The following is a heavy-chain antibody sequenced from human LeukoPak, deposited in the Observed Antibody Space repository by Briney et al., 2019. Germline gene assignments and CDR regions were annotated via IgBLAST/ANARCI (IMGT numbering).Heavy chain of an antibody. CDR2: ISSSGSTI. Sequence: GGPLRLSCAASGFTFSDYYMSWIRQAPGKGLEWVSYISSSGSTIYYADSVKGRFTISRDNAKNSLYLQMNSLRAEDTAVYYCAFSSYYLQGNYYYMDVWGKGTTVTVSS. V-gene: IGHV3-11*01. D-gene: IGHD1-26*01. J-gene: IGHJ6*03. CDR3: AFSSYYLQGNYYYMDV. CDR1: GFTFSDYY.